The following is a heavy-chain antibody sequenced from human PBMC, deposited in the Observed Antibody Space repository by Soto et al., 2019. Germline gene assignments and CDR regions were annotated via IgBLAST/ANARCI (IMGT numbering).Heavy chain of an antibody. V-gene: IGHV3-30-3*01. CDR1: GFTFRSYA. CDR3: ARDPNDSSGYYLGDAFDI. D-gene: IGHD3-22*01. J-gene: IGHJ3*02. Sequence: LRLSCAGSGFTFRSYAMHWVRQAPGKGLEWVAVISYDGSNKYYADSVKGRSTISRDNSKNTLYLQMNSLRAEDTAVYYCARDPNDSSGYYLGDAFDIWGQGTMVTVSS. CDR2: ISYDGSNK.